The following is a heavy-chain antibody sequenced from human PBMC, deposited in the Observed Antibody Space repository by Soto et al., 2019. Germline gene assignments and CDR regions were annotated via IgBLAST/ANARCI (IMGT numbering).Heavy chain of an antibody. CDR2: INPNSGGT. J-gene: IGHJ6*02. V-gene: IGHV1-2*02. Sequence: ASVKVSCKASGYTFTGYYMHWVRQAPGQGLEWMGWINPNSGGTNYAQKFQGRVTMTRDTYISTAYMELSRLRSDDTAVYYCARVGYCSSTSCYYYYYYGMDVWGQGTTVTVSS. D-gene: IGHD2-2*01. CDR3: ARVGYCSSTSCYYYYYYGMDV. CDR1: GYTFTGYY.